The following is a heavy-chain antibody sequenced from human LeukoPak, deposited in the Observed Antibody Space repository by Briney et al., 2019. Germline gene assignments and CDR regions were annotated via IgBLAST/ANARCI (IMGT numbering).Heavy chain of an antibody. CDR2: IYYSGST. Sequence: SETLSLTCTVSGGSISSSSYYWGWIRQPPGQGLEWIATIYYSGSTSYNPSLKSRVTISVDTSKNQFSLKLSSVTAADTAVYYCVRRMAEYSYGYDYWGQGTLVTVSS. J-gene: IGHJ4*02. CDR3: VRRMAEYSYGYDY. CDR1: GGSISSSSYY. D-gene: IGHD5-18*01. V-gene: IGHV4-39*01.